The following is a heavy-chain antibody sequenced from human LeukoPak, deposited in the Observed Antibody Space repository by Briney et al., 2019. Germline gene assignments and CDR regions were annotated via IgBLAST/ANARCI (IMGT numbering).Heavy chain of an antibody. J-gene: IGHJ6*03. D-gene: IGHD3-10*01. CDR1: GFTFSSYA. Sequence: GGSLRLSCAASGFTFSSYAMRWVRQAPGKGLEWVAVISYDGSNKYYADSVKGRFTISRDNSKNTLYLQMNSLRAEDTAVYYCATSNKRQTKYGSGRYPIYYYYYMDVWGKGTAVTVSS. V-gene: IGHV3-30*04. CDR3: ATSNKRQTKYGSGRYPIYYYYYMDV. CDR2: ISYDGSNK.